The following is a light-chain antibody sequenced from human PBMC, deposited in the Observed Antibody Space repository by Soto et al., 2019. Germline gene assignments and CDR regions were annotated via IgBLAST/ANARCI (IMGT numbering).Light chain of an antibody. CDR2: DAS. J-gene: IGKJ3*01. Sequence: MKQSPSALSATIGDRVTITCRASQSISSWLSWYQQKPGKAPKVLIFDASSLESGVPPRFSGSGSATEFTLTISSLEPEDFAVYYCQQYGDSPATFGPRTNVAIK. V-gene: IGKV1-5*01. CDR1: QSISSW. CDR3: QQYGDSPAT.